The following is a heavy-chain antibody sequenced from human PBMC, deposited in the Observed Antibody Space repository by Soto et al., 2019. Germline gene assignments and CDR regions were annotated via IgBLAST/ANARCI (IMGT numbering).Heavy chain of an antibody. Sequence: PSETLSLTCAVYGGSVNGYYWNWIRQPPGKGLEWIGEINHSGGTYYNPSLKSRLTISIDTSKNQFSLKVGSVTAADTAVYYCASSSLYGMDVWGQGTTVTVSS. V-gene: IGHV4-34*01. J-gene: IGHJ6*02. CDR2: INHSGGT. CDR3: ASSSLYGMDV. CDR1: GGSVNGYY.